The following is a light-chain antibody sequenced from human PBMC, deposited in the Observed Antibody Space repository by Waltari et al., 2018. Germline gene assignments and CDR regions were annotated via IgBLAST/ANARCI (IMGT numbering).Light chain of an antibody. CDR1: QGNNNF. V-gene: IGKV1-33*01. CDR3: QQHYSLPIT. CDR2: DAS. Sequence: DIQMTQSHSSLSASVGDRVTITCQASQGNNNFLNWYQQRPGKAPDLLIYDASNLETGVPSRFSGGSGTDFTFTISSVQPEDIATYYCQQHYSLPITFGQGTRLEIK. J-gene: IGKJ5*01.